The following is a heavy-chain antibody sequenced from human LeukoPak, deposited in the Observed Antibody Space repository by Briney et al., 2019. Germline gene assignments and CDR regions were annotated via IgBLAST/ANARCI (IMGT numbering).Heavy chain of an antibody. CDR1: GYRFISYW. CDR3: ARQLGATLYFDY. J-gene: IGHJ4*02. Sequence: RGESLKISRKGSGYRFISYWIGWVRQMPGKGLEWMGIIYPGDSNTRYSPSFQGQVTISADKSISTAYLQWSSLKASDTAMYYCARQLGATLYFDYWGQGTQVTVST. CDR2: IYPGDSNT. D-gene: IGHD1-26*01. V-gene: IGHV5-51*01.